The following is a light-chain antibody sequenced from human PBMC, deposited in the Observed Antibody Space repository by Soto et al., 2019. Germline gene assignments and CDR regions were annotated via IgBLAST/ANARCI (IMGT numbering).Light chain of an antibody. Sequence: EIVLARSPGTLSVSPGERATRSGRASQSVGGSYLSWYQQEPGQSPRLLIYGASSRATGIPERFTGSGSGTDSPLTISRLEPEDFAVYYCPPYGSSPETFGQGTKVDIK. CDR3: PPYGSSPET. V-gene: IGKV3-20*01. CDR1: QSVGGSY. J-gene: IGKJ1*01. CDR2: GAS.